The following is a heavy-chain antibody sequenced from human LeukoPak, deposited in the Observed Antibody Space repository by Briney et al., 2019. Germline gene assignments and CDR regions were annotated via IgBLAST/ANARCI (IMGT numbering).Heavy chain of an antibody. J-gene: IGHJ4*02. Sequence: ASVKVSCKASGYTFTSYGISWVRQAPGQGLEWMGWISAYNGNTKYAQKLQGRVTMTIDTSTSTAYMDLRSLRSDDTAVYYCASGQSRITMVRGAYRLDYWGQGTLVTVSS. D-gene: IGHD3-10*01. CDR2: ISAYNGNT. V-gene: IGHV1-18*01. CDR3: ASGQSRITMVRGAYRLDY. CDR1: GYTFTSYG.